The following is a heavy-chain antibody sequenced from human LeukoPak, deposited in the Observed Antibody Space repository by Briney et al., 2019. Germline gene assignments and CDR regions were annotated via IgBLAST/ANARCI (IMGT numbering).Heavy chain of an antibody. J-gene: IGHJ4*02. CDR2: INHSGST. D-gene: IGHD3-3*01. Sequence: PSETPSLTCAVYGGSFSGYYWSWIRQPPGKGLEWIGEINHSGSTNYNPSLKSRITISVDTSKNQFSLNLNSVTAADTAVYYCARSTDFWSGFFDYWGQGNLVTVSS. CDR1: GGSFSGYY. V-gene: IGHV4-34*01. CDR3: ARSTDFWSGFFDY.